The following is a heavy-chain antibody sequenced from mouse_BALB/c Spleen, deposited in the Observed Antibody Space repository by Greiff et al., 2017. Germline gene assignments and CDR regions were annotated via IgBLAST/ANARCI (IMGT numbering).Heavy chain of an antibody. CDR1: GYSITSGYY. CDR2: ISYDGSN. V-gene: IGHV3-6*02. CDR3: VIYDGYYYYAMDY. J-gene: IGHJ4*01. D-gene: IGHD2-3*01. Sequence: EVQLQQSGPGLVKPSQSLSLTCSVTGYSITSGYYWNWIRQFPGNKLEWMGYISYDGSNNYNPSLKNRISITRDTSKNQFFLKLNSVTTEDTATYYCVIYDGYYYYAMDYWGQGTSVTVSS.